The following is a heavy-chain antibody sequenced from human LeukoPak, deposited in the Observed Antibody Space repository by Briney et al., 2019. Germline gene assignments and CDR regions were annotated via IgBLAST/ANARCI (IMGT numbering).Heavy chain of an antibody. D-gene: IGHD4-17*01. V-gene: IGHV4-39*01. CDR2: IYSSGST. Sequence: SETLSLTCTVSGDSIRESNYYWGWIRQAPEKALEWIGSIYSSGSTYYNPPIKSRVTVFADMSSNQFSLTVTSVSAADTAVYYCARHGNDYGDCWFDYWGLGKQVIVSS. CDR1: GDSIRESNYY. CDR3: ARHGNDYGDCWFDY. J-gene: IGHJ4*02.